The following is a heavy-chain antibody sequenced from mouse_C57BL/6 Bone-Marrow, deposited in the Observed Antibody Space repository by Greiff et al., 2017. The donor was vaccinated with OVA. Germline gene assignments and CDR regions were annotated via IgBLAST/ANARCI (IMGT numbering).Heavy chain of an antibody. Sequence: DVKLVESGAELVRPGASVKLSCTASGFNIKDDYMHWVKQRPEQGLEWIGWIDPENGDTEYASKFQGKATITADTSSNTAYLQLSSLTSEDTAVYYCTTFFAYWGQGTLVTVSA. J-gene: IGHJ3*01. CDR1: GFNIKDDY. CDR2: IDPENGDT. CDR3: TTFFAY. V-gene: IGHV14-4*01.